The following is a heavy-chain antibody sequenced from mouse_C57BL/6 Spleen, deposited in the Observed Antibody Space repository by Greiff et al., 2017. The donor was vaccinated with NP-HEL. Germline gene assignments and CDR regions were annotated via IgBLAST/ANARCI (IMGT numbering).Heavy chain of an antibody. Sequence: VQLQQPGAELVMPGASVKLSCKASGYTFTSYWMHWVKQRPGQGLEWIGEIDPSDSYTNYNQKFKGKSTLTVDKSSSTAYMHLSSLTSEDSAVYYCAVTTVVAPDWGKGTTLTVSS. CDR3: AVTTVVAPD. CDR2: IDPSDSYT. J-gene: IGHJ2*01. CDR1: GYTFTSYW. D-gene: IGHD1-1*01. V-gene: IGHV1-69*01.